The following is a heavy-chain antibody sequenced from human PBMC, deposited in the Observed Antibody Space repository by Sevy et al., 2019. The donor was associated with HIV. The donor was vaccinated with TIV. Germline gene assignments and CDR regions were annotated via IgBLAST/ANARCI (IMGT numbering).Heavy chain of an antibody. D-gene: IGHD5-18*01. CDR2: ISYDGSNK. Sequence: GGSLRLSCAASGFTFSSYGMHWVRQAPGKGLEWVAVISYDGSNKYYADSVKGRFTISRDNSKNTLYLQMNSLRAEDTAVYYCAKDKGDTAMVYYFDYWGQGTLVTVSS. V-gene: IGHV3-30*18. CDR1: GFTFSSYG. J-gene: IGHJ4*02. CDR3: AKDKGDTAMVYYFDY.